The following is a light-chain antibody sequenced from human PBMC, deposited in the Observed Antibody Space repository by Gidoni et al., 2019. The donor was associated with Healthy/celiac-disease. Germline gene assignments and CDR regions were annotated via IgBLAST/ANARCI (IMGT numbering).Light chain of an antibody. CDR2: EVS. CDR1: SSDVGGYNY. J-gene: IGLJ2*01. Sequence: QSALTQPASVSGSPGQSITISCPGTSSDVGGYNYVSWYQQHPGKAPKLMIYEVSNRPSGVSNRFSGSKSGNTASLTISGLQAEDEADYYCSSYTSSSFSLFGGGTKLTVL. CDR3: SSYTSSSFSL. V-gene: IGLV2-14*01.